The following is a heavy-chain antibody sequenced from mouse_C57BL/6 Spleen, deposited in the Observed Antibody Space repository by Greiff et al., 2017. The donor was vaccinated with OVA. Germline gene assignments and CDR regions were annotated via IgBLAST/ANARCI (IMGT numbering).Heavy chain of an antibody. V-gene: IGHV5-4*01. J-gene: IGHJ3*01. CDR2: ISDGGSYT. CDR1: GFTFSSYA. CDR3: ARDYWFAY. Sequence: EVKLVESGGGLVKPGGSLKLSCAASGFTFSSYAMPWVRQTPEKRLEWVATISDGGSYTYYPDNVKGRFTISRDNAKNNLYLQMSHLKSEDTAMYYCARDYWFAYWGQGTLVTVSA.